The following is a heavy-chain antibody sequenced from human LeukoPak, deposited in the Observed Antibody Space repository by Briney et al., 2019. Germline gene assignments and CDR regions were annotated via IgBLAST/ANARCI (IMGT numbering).Heavy chain of an antibody. V-gene: IGHV1-69*13. D-gene: IGHD3-22*01. CDR1: GYTFTSYY. Sequence: SVKVSCKASGYTFTSYYMHWVRQAPGQGLEWMGGIIPIFGTANYAQKFQGRVTITADESTSTAYMELSSLRSEDTAVYYCARSRDSSGYYYDGFDYWGQGTLVTVSS. CDR3: ARSRDSSGYYYDGFDY. CDR2: IIPIFGTA. J-gene: IGHJ4*02.